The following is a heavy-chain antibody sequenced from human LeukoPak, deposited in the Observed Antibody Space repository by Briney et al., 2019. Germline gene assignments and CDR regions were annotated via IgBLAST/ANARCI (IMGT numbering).Heavy chain of an antibody. CDR3: ATTTYSNDY. D-gene: IGHD1-1*01. V-gene: IGHV3-9*01. J-gene: IGHJ4*02. Sequence: VXHAPGKGREWVSGISWNSCSICYADSVKGRFTISRDNAKHPLYLQMNSLRAEDTALYYCATTTYSNDYWGQGTLVTVSS. CDR2: ISWNSCSI.